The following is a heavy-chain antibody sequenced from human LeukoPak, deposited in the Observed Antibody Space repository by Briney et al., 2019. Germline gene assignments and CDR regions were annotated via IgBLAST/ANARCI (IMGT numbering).Heavy chain of an antibody. V-gene: IGHV3-7*01. D-gene: IGHD3-10*01. CDR2: INQDGSEK. J-gene: IGHJ4*02. CDR3: ARDRVNYFDY. CDR1: GFTFSTYW. Sequence: GGSLRLSCAASGFTFSTYWMSWVRQAPGKGLEWVANINQDGSEKSYVDCVKGRFTISRDNAKKSLYLQMNSLRAEDTAVYYCARDRVNYFDYWGQGTLVTVSS.